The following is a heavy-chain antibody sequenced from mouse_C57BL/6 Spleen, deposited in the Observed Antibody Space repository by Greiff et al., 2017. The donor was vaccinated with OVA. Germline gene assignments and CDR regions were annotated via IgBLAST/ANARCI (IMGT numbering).Heavy chain of an antibody. D-gene: IGHD2-4*01. CDR3: ARQGYDYLFAY. CDR1: GFTFSDYY. V-gene: IGHV5-12*01. J-gene: IGHJ3*01. Sequence: EVKVVESGGGLVQPGGSLKLSCAASGFTFSDYYMYWVRQTPEKRLEWVAYISNGGGSTYYPDTVKGRFTISRDNAKNTLYLQMSRLKSEDTAMYYCARQGYDYLFAYWGQGTLVTVSA. CDR2: ISNGGGST.